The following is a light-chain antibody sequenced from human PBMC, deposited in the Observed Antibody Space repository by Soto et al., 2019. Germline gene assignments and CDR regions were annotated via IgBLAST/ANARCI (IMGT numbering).Light chain of an antibody. Sequence: QSALTQPASVSWSPGQSITISCTGTRSDVGGYSYVSWYQQHPGKAPKLMIYDVNNRPSGVSNRFSGSKSGNTASLTISGLQAEDEADYYCSSYTYSSTLYVFGTGTKLTVL. CDR3: SSYTYSSTLYV. CDR2: DVN. CDR1: RSDVGGYSY. J-gene: IGLJ1*01. V-gene: IGLV2-14*01.